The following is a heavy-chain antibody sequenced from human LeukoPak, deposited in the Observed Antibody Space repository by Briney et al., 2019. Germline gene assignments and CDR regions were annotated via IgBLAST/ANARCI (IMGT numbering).Heavy chain of an antibody. D-gene: IGHD2-8*01. V-gene: IGHV3-74*01. CDR3: ARDNGENYHTAFDY. CDR1: GFTFSSYW. Sequence: GGSLRLSCAASGFTFSSYWIHWVRQAPGKGLVWVSRIHGDGRTTTYADSVKGRFTISRDNAKNTLYLQMNSLRAEDTAVYYCARDNGENYHTAFDYWGQGTTVTVSS. CDR2: IHGDGRTT. J-gene: IGHJ4*03.